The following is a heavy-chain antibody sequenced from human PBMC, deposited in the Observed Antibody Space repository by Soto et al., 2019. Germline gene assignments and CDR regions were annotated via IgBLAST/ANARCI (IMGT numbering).Heavy chain of an antibody. Sequence: GESLKISCKGSGYKPSTWHNFTSYWIAWVRQMPGEGLEWMGIIYPGDSDTRYSPSFQGQVTISADKSISTAYLQWSSLKASDTAMYYCARRSNYGSGSYVLDYWGQGTLVTVSS. J-gene: IGHJ4*02. CDR3: ARRSNYGSGSYVLDY. D-gene: IGHD3-10*01. CDR2: IYPGDSDT. V-gene: IGHV5-51*01. CDR1: GYKPSTWHNFTSYW.